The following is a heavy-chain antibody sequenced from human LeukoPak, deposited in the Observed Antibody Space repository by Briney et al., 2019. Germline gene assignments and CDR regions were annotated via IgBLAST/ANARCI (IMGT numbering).Heavy chain of an antibody. D-gene: IGHD3-3*01. CDR2: ISYDGSNK. CDR3: AKDLDPYFGVVSGFDY. V-gene: IGHV3-30*18. J-gene: IGHJ4*02. Sequence: GGSLRLSCAASGFTFSSHGMHWVRQAPGKGLEWVAVISYDGSNKYYADSVKGRFTISRDNSKNTLYLQMNSLRAEDTAVYYCAKDLDPYFGVVSGFDYWGQGTLVTVSS. CDR1: GFTFSSHG.